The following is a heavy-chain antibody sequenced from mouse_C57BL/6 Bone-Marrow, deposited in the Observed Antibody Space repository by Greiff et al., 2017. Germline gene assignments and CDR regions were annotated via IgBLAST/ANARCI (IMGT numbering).Heavy chain of an antibody. V-gene: IGHV1-81*01. CDR2: IYPRSGNT. CDR3: ARRGGFSFAY. CDR1: GYTFTSYG. J-gene: IGHJ3*01. Sequence: VQLQQSGAELARPGASVKLSCKASGYTFTSYGISWVKQRTGQGLEWIGEIYPRSGNTYYNEKFKGKATLTADKSSSTAYMELRSLTSEDSAVYFGARRGGFSFAYWGQGTLVTVSA.